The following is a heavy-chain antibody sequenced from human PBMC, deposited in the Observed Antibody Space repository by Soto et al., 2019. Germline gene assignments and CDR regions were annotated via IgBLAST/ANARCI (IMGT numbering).Heavy chain of an antibody. J-gene: IGHJ6*02. CDR3: AKGGADRYYGMDV. CDR1: GFTFDDYT. Sequence: EVQLVESGGVVVQPGGSLRLSCAASGFTFDDYTMHWVRQAPGKGLEWVSLISWDGGSTYYADSVKGRFTISRDNSKNSLYLQMNSLRTEDTALYYCAKGGADRYYGMDVWGQGTTVTVSS. CDR2: ISWDGGST. V-gene: IGHV3-43*01.